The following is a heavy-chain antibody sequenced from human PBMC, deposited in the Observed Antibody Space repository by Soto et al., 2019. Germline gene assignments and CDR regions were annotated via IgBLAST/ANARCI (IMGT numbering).Heavy chain of an antibody. CDR1: GGSIGSYY. J-gene: IGHJ5*02. CDR3: ARDVAAAGGHWFDP. D-gene: IGHD6-13*01. Sequence: SETLSLTCTVSGGSIGSYYWSWIRQPPGKGLEWIGYIYYSGSTNYNPSLKSRVTISVDTSKNQFSLKLSSVTAADTAVYYCARDVAAAGGHWFDPWGQGTLVTLSS. CDR2: IYYSGST. V-gene: IGHV4-59*01.